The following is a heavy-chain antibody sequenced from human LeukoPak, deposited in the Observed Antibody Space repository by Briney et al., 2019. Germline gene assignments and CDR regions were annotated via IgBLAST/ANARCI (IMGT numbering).Heavy chain of an antibody. CDR2: ISSGETTK. Sequence: GGSLRLSCAASGFTFSSYGLHWVRQPPGKGLEWVAVISSGETTKYYGDSMKGRFTISRDNSKNTLYLQMDSLGPEDTAIYYCAKGGVTDHFYYGMDVWGQGTFVIVSS. CDR3: AKGGVTDHFYYGMDV. J-gene: IGHJ6*02. CDR1: GFTFSSYG. D-gene: IGHD2-21*02. V-gene: IGHV3-30*18.